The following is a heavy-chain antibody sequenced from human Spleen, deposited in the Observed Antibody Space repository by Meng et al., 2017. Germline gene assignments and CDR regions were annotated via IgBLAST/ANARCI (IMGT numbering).Heavy chain of an antibody. V-gene: IGHV4-34*01. J-gene: IGHJ3*02. Sequence: GSLRLSCAVYGGSFSGYYWSWIRQPPGKGLEWIGSIYYSGSTYYNPSLKSRVTISVDTSKNQFSLKLSSVTAADTAVYYCAREEYYDYVWGSYRWAFDIWGQGTMVTVSS. CDR1: GGSFSGYY. CDR2: IYYSGST. D-gene: IGHD3-16*02. CDR3: AREEYYDYVWGSYRWAFDI.